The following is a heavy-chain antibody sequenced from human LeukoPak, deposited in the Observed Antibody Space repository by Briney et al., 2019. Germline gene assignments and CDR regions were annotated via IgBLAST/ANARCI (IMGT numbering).Heavy chain of an antibody. J-gene: IGHJ4*02. CDR3: AKKGEVGATRPFGY. CDR2: ITYDNR. CDR1: GFTFSTYD. D-gene: IGHD1-26*01. Sequence: GGSLRLSCAASGFTFSTYDLHWVRQAPGKGLEWVAVITYDNRYYADSVKCRFTISRDNSKNTLYLQMNSLRVEDTAVYYCAKKGEVGATRPFGYWGQGTLVTVSS. V-gene: IGHV3-30*18.